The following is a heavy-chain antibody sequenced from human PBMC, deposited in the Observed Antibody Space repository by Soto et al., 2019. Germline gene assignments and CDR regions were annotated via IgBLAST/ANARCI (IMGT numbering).Heavy chain of an antibody. J-gene: IGHJ4*02. CDR3: ASIAAPGTTHFDF. CDR1: GGSLGSSCYY. V-gene: IGHV4-39*01. Sequence: XTLSLTCTVSGGSLGSSCYYWGWIRQSPGKGLEWIWNIYYSGNTFYNPSLKSRVTISVDTSKNQIYLHLSAVTAADTDIFYCASIAAPGTTHFDFWGQGTLGTVS. CDR2: IYYSGNT. D-gene: IGHD6-13*01.